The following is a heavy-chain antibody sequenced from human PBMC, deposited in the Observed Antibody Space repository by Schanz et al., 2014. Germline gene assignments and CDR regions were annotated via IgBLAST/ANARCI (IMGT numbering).Heavy chain of an antibody. CDR3: ARDAADFLAGYYLDT. D-gene: IGHD3-9*01. V-gene: IGHV1-69*04. CDR1: GGTFSNHG. Sequence: QLQLVQSGPEVAEPGSSVKVSCKTSGGTFSNHGITWVRQAPGQGFEWIGRTIPMINEAKYADNFRGRVSMTADKSTSTAYMVLSGLTPEDTATYYRARDAADFLAGYYLDTWGQGTLVVVSS. J-gene: IGHJ4*02. CDR2: TIPMINEA.